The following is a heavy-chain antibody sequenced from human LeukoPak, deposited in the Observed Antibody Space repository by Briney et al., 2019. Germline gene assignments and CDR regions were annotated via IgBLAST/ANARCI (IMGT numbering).Heavy chain of an antibody. CDR2: INAGNGNT. J-gene: IGHJ4*02. Sequence: ASVKVSYTASGYTFTIYAMHWVRQAPGQRLEWMGWINAGNGNTKYSQKFQGRVTITSDTSGSTGYMELGSLRSEDAAVCYCARVQWLYYFDYWVRGTLVTVSS. CDR3: ARVQWLYYFDY. D-gene: IGHD6-19*01. V-gene: IGHV1-3*01. CDR1: GYTFTIYA.